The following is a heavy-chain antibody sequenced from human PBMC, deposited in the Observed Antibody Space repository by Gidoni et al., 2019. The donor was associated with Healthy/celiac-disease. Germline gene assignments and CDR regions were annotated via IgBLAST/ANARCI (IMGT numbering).Heavy chain of an antibody. CDR2: IHPSGST. CDR3: ARDVGGNSPWYFDL. J-gene: IGHJ2*01. CDR1: GGSISSGSYY. D-gene: IGHD2-21*02. Sequence: QVQLQESGPGLVKPSPTLSLTCTVSGGSISSGSYYWSWIRQPAGKGLEWIGRIHPSGSTNYNPSLKGRVTMSVDTSKNQFSLKLSSVTAADTAVYYCARDVGGNSPWYFDLWGRGTLVPVSS. V-gene: IGHV4-61*02.